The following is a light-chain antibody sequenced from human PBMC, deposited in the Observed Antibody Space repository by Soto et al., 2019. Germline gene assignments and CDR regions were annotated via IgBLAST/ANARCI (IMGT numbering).Light chain of an antibody. CDR1: QGISNS. V-gene: IGKV1-27*01. CDR2: AAS. CDR3: QKYDSAPT. Sequence: DIKLSQSPSSLSASVGDRVTITFRASQGISNSLAWYQQKPGKVPKLLIQAASTLQSGVPSRFSGGGSGTDFTLTISSLQPEDVATYYCQKYDSAPTFGPGTKVDIK. J-gene: IGKJ1*01.